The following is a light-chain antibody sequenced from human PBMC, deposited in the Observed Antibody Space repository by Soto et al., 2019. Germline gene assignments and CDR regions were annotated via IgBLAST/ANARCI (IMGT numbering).Light chain of an antibody. J-gene: IGKJ5*01. V-gene: IGKV1-39*01. CDR2: AVS. Sequence: DIQMTQSPSSLSASVRDRVTITCRASQSISSSLNWYQQKPGRAPHLLIYAVSNLRSGVPSRFSGSGSGTDFTLTISSLQPEDFAIYYCQQSYSAPITFGQGTRLEIK. CDR1: QSISSS. CDR3: QQSYSAPIT.